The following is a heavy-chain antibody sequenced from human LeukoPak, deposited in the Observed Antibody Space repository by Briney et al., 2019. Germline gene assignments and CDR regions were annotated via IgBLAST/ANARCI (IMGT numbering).Heavy chain of an antibody. Sequence: SGGSLRLSCAASGFTFSSYSMNWVRQAPGKALEWVSSISSSSSYIYYADSVKGRFTISRDNAKNSLYLQMNSLRAEDTAVYYCARDLGGFDYWGQGTLVTVSS. D-gene: IGHD3-10*01. CDR2: ISSSSSYI. CDR1: GFTFSSYS. J-gene: IGHJ4*02. CDR3: ARDLGGFDY. V-gene: IGHV3-21*01.